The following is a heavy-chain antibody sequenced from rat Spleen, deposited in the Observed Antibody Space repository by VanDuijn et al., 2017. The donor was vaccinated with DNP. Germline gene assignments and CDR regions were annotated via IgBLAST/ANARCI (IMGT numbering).Heavy chain of an antibody. CDR3: ARIRGGIRFDY. V-gene: IGHV5-7*01. Sequence: EVQLVESGGGPVQPGRSLKLSCAVSGFTFSDYYMAWVRQAPAKGLEWVATISYNGGTPYYRDSVKGRFTISRDNAQSTLYLQMDSLRSEDTATYYCARIRGGIRFDYWGQGVMVTVSS. J-gene: IGHJ2*01. CDR2: ISYNGGTP. D-gene: IGHD4-3*01. CDR1: GFTFSDYY.